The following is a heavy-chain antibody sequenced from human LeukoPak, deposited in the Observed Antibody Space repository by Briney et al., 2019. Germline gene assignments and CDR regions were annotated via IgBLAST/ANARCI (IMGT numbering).Heavy chain of an antibody. Sequence: SETLSLTCSVSGGSITDYYWIWIRQPAGKGLEWIGRIHFTGTTNYNPSLGSRVTISVDTSKNQFSLILTSVTAVDTAVYYCARDHQVGATTVGFDYWGQGTLVTVSS. CDR2: IHFTGTT. V-gene: IGHV4-4*07. D-gene: IGHD1-26*01. J-gene: IGHJ4*02. CDR1: GGSITDYY. CDR3: ARDHQVGATTVGFDY.